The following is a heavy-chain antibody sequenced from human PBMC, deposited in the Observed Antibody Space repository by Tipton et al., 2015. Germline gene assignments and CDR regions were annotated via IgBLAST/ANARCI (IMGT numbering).Heavy chain of an antibody. CDR2: VFYTGST. Sequence: TLSLTCTVSGGSISSEYWSWIRQPPGKGLEWIGYVFYTGSTYYNPSLESRVTISVDAFENQFSLKLSSVTAADTAVYYCARDRPGATYLDYGGQGPLVTVSS. CDR3: ARDRPGATYLDY. D-gene: IGHD7-27*01. J-gene: IGHJ4*02. CDR1: GGSISSEY. V-gene: IGHV4-59*13.